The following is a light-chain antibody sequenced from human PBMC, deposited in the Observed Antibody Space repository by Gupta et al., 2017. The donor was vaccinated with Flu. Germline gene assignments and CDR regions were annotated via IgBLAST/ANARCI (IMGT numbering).Light chain of an antibody. J-gene: IGKJ2*03. CDR1: QTISSY. V-gene: IGKV1-39*01. CDR2: AAS. CDR3: QQSSSPSVS. Sequence: DIQMTRSPSSLSASIGDRVTITCRASQTISSYLNWYQQRPGKAPKLLIYAASSLQSGVPSRFSGSRSGTDFTLTISSLQPEDFATYYCQQSSSPSVSFGQGTKLEI.